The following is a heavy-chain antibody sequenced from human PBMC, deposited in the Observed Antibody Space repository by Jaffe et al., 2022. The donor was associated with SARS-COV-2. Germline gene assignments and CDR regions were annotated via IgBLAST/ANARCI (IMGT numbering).Heavy chain of an antibody. Sequence: QVQLVESGGGVVQPGRSLRLSCAASGFTFSTYGMHWVRQAPGKGLEWVAVISYDGNNKYYAESVKGRFTISRDNSKNTLDLQMNSLRAEDTAVYYCARGYYVLYYFDYWGQGTLVTVSS. CDR1: GFTFSTYG. J-gene: IGHJ4*02. V-gene: IGHV3-30*03. CDR2: ISYDGNNK. CDR3: ARGYYVLYYFDY. D-gene: IGHD1-26*01.